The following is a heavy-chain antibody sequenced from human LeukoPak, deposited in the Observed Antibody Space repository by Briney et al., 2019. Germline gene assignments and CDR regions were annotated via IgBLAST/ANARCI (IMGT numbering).Heavy chain of an antibody. D-gene: IGHD6-19*01. V-gene: IGHV3-15*07. CDR3: TTGYSSGWYPDYYYGMDV. CDR1: DFIFSNYV. CDR2: IKSKTDGGTT. Sequence: GGSLRLSCAASDFIFSNYVMHWIRQAPGKGLEWVGRIKSKTDGGTTDYAAPVKGRFTISRDDSKNTLYLQMNSLKTEDTAVYYCTTGYSSGWYPDYYYGMDVWGQGTTVTVSS. J-gene: IGHJ6*02.